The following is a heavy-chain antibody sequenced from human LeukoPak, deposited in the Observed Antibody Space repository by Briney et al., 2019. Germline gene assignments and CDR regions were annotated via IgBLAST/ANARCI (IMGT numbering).Heavy chain of an antibody. CDR2: IYYSGST. Sequence: PSETLSLPCTVSGGSISTYDWSWIRQPPGKGLEWIGYIYYSGSTNYNPSLESRVTISVDTSKNQFSLKLSSVTAADTAVYYCARALTYGGYDLAYWGQGSLVTVSS. J-gene: IGHJ4*02. CDR1: GGSISTYD. V-gene: IGHV4-59*01. CDR3: ARALTYGGYDLAY. D-gene: IGHD3-9*01.